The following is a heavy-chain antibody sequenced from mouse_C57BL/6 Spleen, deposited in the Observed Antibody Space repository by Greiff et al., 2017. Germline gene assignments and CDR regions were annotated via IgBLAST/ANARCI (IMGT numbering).Heavy chain of an antibody. D-gene: IGHD3-2*02. Sequence: QVQLQQSGPELVKPGASVKISCKASGYAFSSSWMNWVKQRPGKGLEWIGRIYPGDGDTNYNGKFKGKATLTADKSSSTAYMQLSSLTSEDSAVYFCAREGAQVDWYFDVWGTGTTVTVSS. J-gene: IGHJ1*03. CDR1: GYAFSSSW. CDR3: AREGAQVDWYFDV. V-gene: IGHV1-82*01. CDR2: IYPGDGDT.